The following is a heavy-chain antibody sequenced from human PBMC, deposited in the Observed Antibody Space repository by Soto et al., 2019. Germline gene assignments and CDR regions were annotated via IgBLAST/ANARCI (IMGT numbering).Heavy chain of an antibody. CDR3: AADRGEYFYYYYGMDV. J-gene: IGHJ6*02. Sequence: ASVKVSCKASGFTFTSSAVQWVRQARGQRLEWIGWIVVGSGNTNYAQKFQERVTITRDMSTSTAYMELSSLGSEDTAVYYCAADRGEYFYYYYGMDVWGQGTTVTVSS. D-gene: IGHD2-2*01. CDR2: IVVGSGNT. CDR1: GFTFTSSA. V-gene: IGHV1-58*01.